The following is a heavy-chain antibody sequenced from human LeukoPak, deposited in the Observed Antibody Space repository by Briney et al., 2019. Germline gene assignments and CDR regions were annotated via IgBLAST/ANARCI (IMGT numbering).Heavy chain of an antibody. CDR3: ARDYDSLTGYSSDYFDY. D-gene: IGHD3-9*01. CDR1: GYTFTSHY. J-gene: IGHJ4*02. Sequence: GASVKVSCKASGYTFTSHYMHWVRQAPGQGLEWMGIINTSGGRTKYAQKFQGRVTMTRDTSTSTVYMEVSSLRSEDTAVYYCARDYDSLTGYSSDYFDYWGQGTLVTVSS. V-gene: IGHV1-46*01. CDR2: INTSGGRT.